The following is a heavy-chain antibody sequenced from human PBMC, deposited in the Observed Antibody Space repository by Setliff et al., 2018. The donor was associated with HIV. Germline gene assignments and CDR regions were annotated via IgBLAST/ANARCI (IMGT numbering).Heavy chain of an antibody. CDR2: IYTSGRT. J-gene: IGHJ2*01. D-gene: IGHD6-6*01. Sequence: SETLSLTCTVSGDSISSDSYYWSWIRQPAGKGLEWIGHIYTSGRTNYNPSLKSRVTISVDTSKNQFSLKLSSVTAADTAVYYCARKEVIGPRRLYYYLDLWGRGTLVTVS. V-gene: IGHV4-61*09. CDR3: ARKEVIGPRRLYYYLDL. CDR1: GDSISSDSYY.